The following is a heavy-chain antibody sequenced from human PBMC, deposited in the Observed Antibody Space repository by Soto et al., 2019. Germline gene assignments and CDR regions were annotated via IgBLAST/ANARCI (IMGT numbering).Heavy chain of an antibody. CDR1: GFTFSSYS. CDR2: ISSSSSTI. V-gene: IGHV3-48*02. D-gene: IGHD3-10*01. Sequence: EVQLVESGGGLVQPGGSLRLSCAASGFTFSSYSMNWVRQAPGKGLEWVSYISSSSSTIYYADSVKGRFTISRDNAKNSLYLQMNSLRDEDTAVYYCARDQVDRADGYYGSGSPGNYYYYYGMDVWGQGTTVTVSS. CDR3: ARDQVDRADGYYGSGSPGNYYYYYGMDV. J-gene: IGHJ6*02.